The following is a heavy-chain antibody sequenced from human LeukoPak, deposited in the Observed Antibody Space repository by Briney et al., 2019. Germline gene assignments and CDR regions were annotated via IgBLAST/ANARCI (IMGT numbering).Heavy chain of an antibody. D-gene: IGHD2-2*01. CDR2: IYSSGST. J-gene: IGHJ6*03. CDR1: GASINSGSNY. V-gene: IGHV4-39*01. Sequence: SETLSLTCRVSGASINSGSNYWGWIRQPPGKTLEWIGSIYSSGSTYYNPSLKSRVIIMIDTPKNHFSLTLSSVTAADTAVYYCARLGFVVVPAAKRQKNYYYYYYMDVWGKGTTVTISS. CDR3: ARLGFVVVPAAKRQKNYYYYYYMDV.